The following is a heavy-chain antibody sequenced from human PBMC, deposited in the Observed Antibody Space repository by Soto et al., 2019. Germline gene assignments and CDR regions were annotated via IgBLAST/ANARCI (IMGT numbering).Heavy chain of an antibody. D-gene: IGHD2-2*01. Sequence: ASVKVSCKASGYAFAIYYMHWVRQAPGQGLEWMGIIDPSGGSTSYAQKFRSRVTMTRDTSTSTVYMELSSLRAEDTAVYYCARGGCSSTTSLTNCNADWFDPWGQGTLVTVS. J-gene: IGHJ5*02. CDR3: ARGGCSSTTSLTNCNADWFDP. CDR2: IDPSGGST. V-gene: IGHV1-46*01. CDR1: GYAFAIYY.